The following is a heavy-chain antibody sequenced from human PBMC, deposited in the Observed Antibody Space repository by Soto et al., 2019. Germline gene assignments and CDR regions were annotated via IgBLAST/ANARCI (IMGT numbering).Heavy chain of an antibody. D-gene: IGHD5-18*01. CDR1: GFTFSSYA. CDR2: ISGSGGST. V-gene: IGHV3-23*01. Sequence: AGGSLRLSCAASGFTFSSYAMSWVRQAPGKGLEWVSAISGSGGSTYYADSVKGRFTISRDNSKNTLYLQMNSLRAEDTAVYYCAKDQSGYSYGLLTPSAPKYYFDYWGQGTLVTVSS. J-gene: IGHJ4*02. CDR3: AKDQSGYSYGLLTPSAPKYYFDY.